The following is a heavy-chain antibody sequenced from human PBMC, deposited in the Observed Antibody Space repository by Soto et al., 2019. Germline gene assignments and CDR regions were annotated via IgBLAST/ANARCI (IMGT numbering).Heavy chain of an antibody. Sequence: QVQLVESGGGVVQPGRSLRLSCAASGFTFSSYGMHWVRQAPGKGLEWVAVISYDGSNKYYADSVKGRFTISRDNSKNTLYLQMNSLRAEDTAVYYCAKGTSYYDSCGNDAFDIWGQGTMVTVSS. CDR2: ISYDGSNK. V-gene: IGHV3-30*18. CDR1: GFTFSSYG. J-gene: IGHJ3*02. CDR3: AKGTSYYDSCGNDAFDI. D-gene: IGHD3-22*01.